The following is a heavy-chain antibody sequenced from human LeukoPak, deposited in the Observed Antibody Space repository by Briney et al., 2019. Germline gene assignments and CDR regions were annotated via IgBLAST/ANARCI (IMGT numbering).Heavy chain of an antibody. J-gene: IGHJ4*02. CDR2: LWADGRDK. CDR1: GFSFSTYW. D-gene: IGHD4-17*01. V-gene: IGHV3-7*01. CDR3: ARLLGAGTTFDY. Sequence: GGSLRLSCAASGFSFSTYWMTWVRQAPGKGLEGVATLWADGRDKRYVDSVRDRFTMSIDNAKNSLYLQMDSLSAEDTAVSYCARLLGAGTTFDYWGQGAQVTVSS.